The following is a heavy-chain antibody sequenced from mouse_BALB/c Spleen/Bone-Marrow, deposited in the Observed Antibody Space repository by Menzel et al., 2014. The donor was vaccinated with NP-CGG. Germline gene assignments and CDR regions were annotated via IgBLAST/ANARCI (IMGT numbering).Heavy chain of an antibody. V-gene: IGHV1-19*01. CDR3: ARTGY. J-gene: IGHJ2*01. CDR1: GYTFTDYY. Sequence: EVKLVESGPELVKPGASVKTSCKASGYTFTDYYMDWVKQSHGESFEWIGRVTPYNGGTTYNQKFKGKATLTVDKSSSTAYMALNSLTSEDSAVYYCARTGYWGQGTTLTVSS. CDR2: VTPYNGGT.